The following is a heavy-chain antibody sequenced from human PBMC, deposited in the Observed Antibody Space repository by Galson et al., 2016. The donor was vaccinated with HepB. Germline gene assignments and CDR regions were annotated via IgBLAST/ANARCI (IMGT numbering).Heavy chain of an antibody. CDR2: IHSGGST. Sequence: SLRLSCAASGITVSSNNMNWVRQAPGKGLEWLSVIHSGGSTYYADSVEGRFTISRDNSKNTLFLQMNSLRAEDTAVYYRATDRGYQRFFDYWGQGVLVSVSS. CDR3: ATDRGYQRFFDY. CDR1: GITVSSNN. D-gene: IGHD5-18*01. V-gene: IGHV3-66*01. J-gene: IGHJ4*02.